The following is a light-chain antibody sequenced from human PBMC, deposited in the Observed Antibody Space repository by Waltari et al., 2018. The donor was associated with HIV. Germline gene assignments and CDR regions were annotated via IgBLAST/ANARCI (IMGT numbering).Light chain of an antibody. CDR2: EVS. J-gene: IGLJ2*01. V-gene: IGLV2-23*02. CDR1: SSDVGSYYL. CDR3: CSYAGSSTFVV. Sequence: QSALTQPASVSGSPGQSITISCTGTSSDVGSYYLVSWYQQHPGKAPKLMIYEVSKLPSGVSNRFSCSKSGNTASLTISGLQAEYEADYYCCSYAGSSTFVVFGGGTKLTVL.